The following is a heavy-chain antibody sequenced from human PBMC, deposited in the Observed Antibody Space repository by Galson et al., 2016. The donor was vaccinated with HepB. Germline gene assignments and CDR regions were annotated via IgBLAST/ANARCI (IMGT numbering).Heavy chain of an antibody. V-gene: IGHV3-64D*06. Sequence: LRLSCAASGFTFSSYAMHWVRRAPGKGLEYVSAINNNGDNTYYADSVKGRFTISRDNSKNTLYLQMSSLRAEDTAVYYCVKRSGGSSYDYWGQGTLVTVSS. D-gene: IGHD6-19*01. CDR2: INNNGDNT. CDR1: GFTFSSYA. CDR3: VKRSGGSSYDY. J-gene: IGHJ4*02.